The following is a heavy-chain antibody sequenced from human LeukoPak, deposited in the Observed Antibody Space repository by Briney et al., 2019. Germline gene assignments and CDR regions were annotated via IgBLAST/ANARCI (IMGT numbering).Heavy chain of an antibody. J-gene: IGHJ4*02. V-gene: IGHV4-38-2*02. CDR2: IYHGGST. Sequence: PSETLSLTCTVSGYSISSGYYWGWTRQPPGKGLEWIGSIYHGGSTYYNPSLKSRVTISVDTSKNQFSLKLSSVTAADTAVYYCARRAVAENYFDYWGQGTLVTDSS. D-gene: IGHD6-19*01. CDR1: GYSISSGYY. CDR3: ARRAVAENYFDY.